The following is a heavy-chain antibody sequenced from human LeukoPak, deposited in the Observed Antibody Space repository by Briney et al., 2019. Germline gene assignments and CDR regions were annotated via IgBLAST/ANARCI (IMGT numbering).Heavy chain of an antibody. D-gene: IGHD3-22*01. CDR2: INHGGST. CDR3: AGRAPYYYDSSGYGDY. J-gene: IGHJ4*02. V-gene: IGHV4-34*01. Sequence: SETLSLTCAVYGGSFSGYYWSWIRQPPGKGLEWIGEINHGGSTNYNPSLKSRVTISVDTSKNQFSLKLSSVTAADTAVYYCAGRAPYYYDSSGYGDYWGQGTLVTVSS. CDR1: GGSFSGYY.